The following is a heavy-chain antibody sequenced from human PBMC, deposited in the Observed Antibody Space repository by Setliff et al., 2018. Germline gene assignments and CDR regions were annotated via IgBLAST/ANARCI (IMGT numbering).Heavy chain of an antibody. CDR3: ARDDDTTSRYSRFEH. D-gene: IGHD5-12*01. J-gene: IGHJ5*02. CDR2: IKSDGSHT. CDR1: GFTFRNYY. V-gene: IGHV3-74*01. Sequence: PGGSLRLSCAASGFTFRNYYMHWVRQVPGKGLMWVSYIKSDGSHTAYADSVKGRFTISRDNSQNTVYLQMDSLRAEDTAVYYCARDDDTTSRYSRFEHWGQGTPVTVSS.